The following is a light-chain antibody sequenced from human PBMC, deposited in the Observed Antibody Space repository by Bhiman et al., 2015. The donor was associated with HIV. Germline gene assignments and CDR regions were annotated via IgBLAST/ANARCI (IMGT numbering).Light chain of an antibody. CDR2: EVS. CDR1: SSDVGAYNY. CDR3: SSYAGSNNPVV. J-gene: IGLJ2*01. Sequence: QSALTQPPSASGSPGQSVTISCAGTSSDVGAYNYVSWYQQHPGKAPKLMIYEVSKRPSGVPDRFSGSKSGNTASLTVSGLQAEDEADYYCSSYAGSNNPVVFGGGTELTV. V-gene: IGLV2-8*01.